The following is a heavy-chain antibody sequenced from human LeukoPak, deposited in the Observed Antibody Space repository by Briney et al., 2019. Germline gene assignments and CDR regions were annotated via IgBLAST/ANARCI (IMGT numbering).Heavy chain of an antibody. J-gene: IGHJ4*02. CDR1: GFTVSSNY. D-gene: IGHD3-10*01. V-gene: IGHV3-53*01. CDR3: AKHFGSGDYYNFFDD. CDR2: IYSGGST. Sequence: PGGSLRLSCAASGFTVSSNYMIWVRQAPGKGLEWVSVIYSGGSTYYADSVKGRFTISRDNSKNTVYLQMNSLRAEDTAVYYCAKHFGSGDYYNFFDDWGQGTLVSVSS.